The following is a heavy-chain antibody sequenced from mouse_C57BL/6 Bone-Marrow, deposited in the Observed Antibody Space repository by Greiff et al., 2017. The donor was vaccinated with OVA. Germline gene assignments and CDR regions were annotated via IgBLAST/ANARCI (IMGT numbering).Heavy chain of an antibody. V-gene: IGHV1-69*01. CDR3: ARGDGYYFAWFAY. CDR2: IDPSDSST. D-gene: IGHD2-3*01. Sequence: QVQLQQPGAELVMPGASVKLSCKASGYTFTSYWMHWVKQRPGQGLEWIGEIDPSDSSTNYNQKFKGKSTLTVDKSSSTAYMQLSSLTSEDSAVYYCARGDGYYFAWFAYWGQGTLVTVSA. CDR1: GYTFTSYW. J-gene: IGHJ3*01.